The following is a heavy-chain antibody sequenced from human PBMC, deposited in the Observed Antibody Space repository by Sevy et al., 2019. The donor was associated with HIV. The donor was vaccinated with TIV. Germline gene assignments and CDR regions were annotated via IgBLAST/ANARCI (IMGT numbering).Heavy chain of an antibody. CDR3: AKDSQRGGYDSSGYYVGAFDI. J-gene: IGHJ3*02. Sequence: GGSLRLSCAASGFTFSSYGMHWVRQAPGKGLEWVAVISYDGSNKYYADSLKGRFNISRDNSKNMLYLQMNGLRAEVTAVYYCAKDSQRGGYDSSGYYVGAFDIWGQGTMVTVSS. CDR1: GFTFSSYG. V-gene: IGHV3-30*18. CDR2: ISYDGSNK. D-gene: IGHD3-22*01.